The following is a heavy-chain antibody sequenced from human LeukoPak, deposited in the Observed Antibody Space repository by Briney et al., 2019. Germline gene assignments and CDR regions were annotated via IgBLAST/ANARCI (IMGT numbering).Heavy chain of an antibody. CDR1: GYTFTSYG. CDR2: ISAYNGNT. Sequence: GAPVKLSCKASGYTFTSYGISWVRQAPGQGLEWMGWISAYNGNTNYAQKLQGRVTMTTDTSTSTAYMELRSLRSDDTAVYYCARDQHYGDYDYWGQGTLVTVSS. D-gene: IGHD4-17*01. V-gene: IGHV1-18*01. J-gene: IGHJ4*02. CDR3: ARDQHYGDYDY.